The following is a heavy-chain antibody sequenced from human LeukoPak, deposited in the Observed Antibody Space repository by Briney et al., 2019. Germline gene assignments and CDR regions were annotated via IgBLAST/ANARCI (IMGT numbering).Heavy chain of an antibody. V-gene: IGHV1-2*02. Sequence: ASVKVSCKASGGTFSSYAISWVRQAPGQGLEWMGGINPNSGGTNYAQKFQGRVTMTRDTSISTAYMELSRLRSDDTAVYYCARDLVGVPTYYDFWSGYYAVSYFDYWGQGTLVTVSS. J-gene: IGHJ4*02. CDR3: ARDLVGVPTYYDFWSGYYAVSYFDY. D-gene: IGHD3-3*01. CDR1: GGTFSSYA. CDR2: INPNSGGT.